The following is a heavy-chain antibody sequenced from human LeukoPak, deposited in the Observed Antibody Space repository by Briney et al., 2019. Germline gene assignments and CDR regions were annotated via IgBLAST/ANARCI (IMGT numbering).Heavy chain of an antibody. Sequence: GGSLRLSCAASGFTFSSYAMSWVRQAPGKGLEWVSVIYSGGSTYYADSVKGRFTISRDNSKNTLYLQMNSLRAEDTAVYYCARASARPRYYFDYWGQGTLVTVSS. CDR3: ARASARPRYYFDY. V-gene: IGHV3-53*01. CDR1: GFTFSSYA. CDR2: IYSGGST. D-gene: IGHD6-6*01. J-gene: IGHJ4*02.